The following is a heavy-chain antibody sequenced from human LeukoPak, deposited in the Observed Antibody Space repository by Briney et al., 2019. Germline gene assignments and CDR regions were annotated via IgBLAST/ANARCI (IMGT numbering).Heavy chain of an antibody. J-gene: IGHJ5*02. CDR2: INAGNGNT. CDR1: GYTFTSYA. Sequence: ASVKVSCKASGYTFTSYAMHWVRQAPGQRPEWMGWINAGNGNTKYSQKFQGRVTITRDTSASTAYMELSSLRSEDTAVYYCARELVRGNWFDPWGQGTLVTVSS. D-gene: IGHD3-10*01. V-gene: IGHV1-3*01. CDR3: ARELVRGNWFDP.